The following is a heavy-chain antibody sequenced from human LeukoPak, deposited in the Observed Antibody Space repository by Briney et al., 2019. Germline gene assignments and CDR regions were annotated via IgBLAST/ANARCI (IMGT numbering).Heavy chain of an antibody. J-gene: IGHJ4*02. CDR1: GFTFDDYA. CDR2: ISWNSGGI. Sequence: GGSLRLSCAASGFTFDDYAMHWVRQAPGKGLEWVSGISWNSGGIDYADSVKGRFTISRDNAKNSLYLQMSSLRAEDTAFYYCAKGGATKYYFDYWGQGTLVTVSS. V-gene: IGHV3-9*01. D-gene: IGHD1-26*01. CDR3: AKGGATKYYFDY.